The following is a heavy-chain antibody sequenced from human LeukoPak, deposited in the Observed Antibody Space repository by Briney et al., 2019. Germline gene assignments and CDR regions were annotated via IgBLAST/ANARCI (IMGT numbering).Heavy chain of an antibody. CDR2: ISYDGSNK. Sequence: GGSLRLSCAASGFTFSSYAMHWVRQAPGKGLEWVAVISYDGSNKYYADSVKGRFTISRDNSKNTLYLQMNSLRAEDTAVYYCARDFLHLGGWGQGTMVTVSS. CDR1: GFTFSSYA. CDR3: ARDFLHLGG. V-gene: IGHV3-30*04. J-gene: IGHJ3*01. D-gene: IGHD3-16*01.